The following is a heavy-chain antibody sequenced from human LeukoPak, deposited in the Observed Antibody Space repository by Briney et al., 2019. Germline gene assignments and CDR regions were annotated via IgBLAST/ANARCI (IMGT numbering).Heavy chain of an antibody. V-gene: IGHV3-23*01. D-gene: IGHD1-26*01. Sequence: GGSLRLSCAASGFTFSSYAMSWVRQAPGKGLEWVSAISGSGGSTYYADSVKGRFTISRDNSKNTLYLQMNSLRAEDTAVYYCARGGGSYSYYFDYWGQGTLVTVSS. CDR1: GFTFSSYA. CDR3: ARGGGSYSYYFDY. CDR2: ISGSGGST. J-gene: IGHJ4*02.